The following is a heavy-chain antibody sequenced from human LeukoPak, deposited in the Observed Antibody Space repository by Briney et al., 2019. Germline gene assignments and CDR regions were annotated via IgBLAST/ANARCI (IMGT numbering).Heavy chain of an antibody. V-gene: IGHV3-11*01. CDR2: ISSSGSTI. Sequence: PGGSLRLSCAASGFTFSDYYMSWIRQAPGKGLEWVSYISSSGSTIYYADSVKGRFTISRDNAKNSLYLQMNSLRAEDTAVYYCARDLDCSGGSCYPGAFDIWGQGTMVTVSS. CDR1: GFTFSDYY. CDR3: ARDLDCSGGSCYPGAFDI. J-gene: IGHJ3*02. D-gene: IGHD2-15*01.